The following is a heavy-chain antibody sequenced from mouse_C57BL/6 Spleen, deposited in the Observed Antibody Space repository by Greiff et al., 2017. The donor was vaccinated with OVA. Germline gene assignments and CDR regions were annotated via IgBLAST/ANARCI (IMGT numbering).Heavy chain of an antibody. CDR2: IYPGSGST. Sequence: QVQLKQSGAELARPGASVKLSCKASGYTFTSYWITWVKQRPGQGLEWIGDIYPGSGSTNYNEKFKSKATLTVDTSSSTAYMQLSSLTSEDSAVYYCARVGSYGYFDYWGQGTTLTVSS. V-gene: IGHV1-55*01. J-gene: IGHJ2*01. CDR3: ARVGSYGYFDY. CDR1: GYTFTSYW. D-gene: IGHD1-1*02.